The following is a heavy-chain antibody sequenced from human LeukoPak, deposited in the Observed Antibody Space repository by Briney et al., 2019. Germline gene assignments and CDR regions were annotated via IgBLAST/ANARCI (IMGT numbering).Heavy chain of an antibody. J-gene: IGHJ4*02. D-gene: IGHD3-22*01. CDR2: ISSNGSTI. CDR3: VRDRGWLSNPGYFDY. Sequence: GGSLRLSCAASGFTFSSYSMNWVRQAPGKGLEWVSYISSNGSTIYYADSVKGRFTISRDNAKKSLYLQMNSLRAEDTAVYYCVRDRGWLSNPGYFDYWGRGTLVTV. CDR1: GFTFSSYS. V-gene: IGHV3-48*04.